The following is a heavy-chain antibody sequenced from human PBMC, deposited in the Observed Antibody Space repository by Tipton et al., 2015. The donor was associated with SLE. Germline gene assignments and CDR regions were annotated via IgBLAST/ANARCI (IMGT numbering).Heavy chain of an antibody. CDR1: GFTFSSYG. CDR3: AREPTRRGYGMDV. Sequence: SLRLSCAASGFTFSSYGMHWVRQAPGKGLEWVAVIWYDGSNKYYADSVKGRFTISRDNSKNTLYLQMNSLRAEDTAVYYCAREPTRRGYGMDVWGQGTTVTVSS. CDR2: IWYDGSNK. J-gene: IGHJ6*02. V-gene: IGHV3-33*08.